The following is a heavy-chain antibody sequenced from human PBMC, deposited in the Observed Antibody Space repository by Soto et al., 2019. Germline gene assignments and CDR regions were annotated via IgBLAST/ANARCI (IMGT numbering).Heavy chain of an antibody. V-gene: IGHV1-18*01. CDR1: GYTVTSYG. Sequence: GASVKVSGKASGYTVTSYGISCVRQAPGQVLEWMGWISAYNGNTNYAQKLQGRVTITTDTSTSTAYMELRSLRSDDTAVYYCASSVVTMVRGVIINHYYYYGMDVWGQGTTVTVSS. CDR2: ISAYNGNT. CDR3: ASSVVTMVRGVIINHYYYYGMDV. J-gene: IGHJ6*02. D-gene: IGHD3-10*01.